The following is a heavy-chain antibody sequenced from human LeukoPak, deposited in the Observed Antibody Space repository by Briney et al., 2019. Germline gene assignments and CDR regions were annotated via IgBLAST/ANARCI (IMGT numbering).Heavy chain of an antibody. CDR3: AKSFLGFYYDSSSYLSPYYYYMDV. CDR1: GGSISNYY. V-gene: IGHV4-59*03. D-gene: IGHD3-22*01. J-gene: IGHJ6*03. CDR2: IYYSGRT. Sequence: SETLSLTCTVSGGSISNYYWSWIRQPPGKGLEWIGYIYYSGRTNYNPSLKSRVTISVDSSKNQFSLNLSSVTAADTAVYFCAKSFLGFYYDSSSYLSPYYYYMDVWGKGTTVTISS.